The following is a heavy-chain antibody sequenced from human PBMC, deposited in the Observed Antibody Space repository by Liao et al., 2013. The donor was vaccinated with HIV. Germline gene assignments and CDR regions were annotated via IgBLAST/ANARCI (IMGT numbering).Heavy chain of an antibody. Sequence: QVQLQESGPGLVKPSETLSLTCAVYGGSFSGYYWSWIRQPPGKGLEWIGEINHSGSTNYNPSLKSRVTISVDTSKNQFSLKMSSVTAADTAVYYCAREVTTIRGVINYWGQGTLVTVS. CDR2: INHSGST. J-gene: IGHJ4*02. CDR3: AREVTTIRGVINY. D-gene: IGHD3-10*01. CDR1: GGSFSGYY. V-gene: IGHV4-34*10.